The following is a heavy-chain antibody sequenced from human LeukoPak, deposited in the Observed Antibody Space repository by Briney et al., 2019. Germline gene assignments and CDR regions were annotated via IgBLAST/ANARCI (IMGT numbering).Heavy chain of an antibody. D-gene: IGHD6-6*01. CDR2: ISAYNGNT. J-gene: IGHJ6*03. CDR3: ARGSLSSSSGYYYYYMDV. V-gene: IGHV1-18*01. CDR1: GYTFTSYG. Sequence: EASVKVSCKASGYTFTSYGISWVRQAPGQGLEWMGWISAYNGNTNYAQKLQGRVTMTTDTSTSTAYMELRSLRSDDTAVYYCARGSLSSSSGYYYYYMDVWGKGTTVTVSS.